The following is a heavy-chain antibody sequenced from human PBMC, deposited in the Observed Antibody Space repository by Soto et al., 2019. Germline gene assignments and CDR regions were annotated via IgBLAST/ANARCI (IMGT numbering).Heavy chain of an antibody. V-gene: IGHV3-7*05. CDR3: VRATV. Sequence: HPGGSLRLSCAASGLTVRSYWMSWVRQAPGKGLEWVANMNQDGSEKYYVDSVKGRFTVSRDNAKNSLYLQMNSLRPEDTAVYYCVRATVWGQGTLVTVSS. CDR1: GLTVRSYW. CDR2: MNQDGSEK. J-gene: IGHJ4*02.